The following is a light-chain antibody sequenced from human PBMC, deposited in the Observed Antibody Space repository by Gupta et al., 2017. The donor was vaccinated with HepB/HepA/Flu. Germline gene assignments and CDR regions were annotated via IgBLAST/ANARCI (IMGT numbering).Light chain of an antibody. CDR1: NSDVGNYNL. CDR2: DVS. Sequence: QSALTQPASVSGSPGQSITIYCTGTNSDVGNYNLVSWYQQHPGKAPKLMIYDVSKRPSEVSSRFSGSKSGNTASLTISGLQAEDEADYYCCSYAGGTRIFGGGTKLTVL. V-gene: IGLV2-23*02. J-gene: IGLJ2*01. CDR3: CSYAGGTRI.